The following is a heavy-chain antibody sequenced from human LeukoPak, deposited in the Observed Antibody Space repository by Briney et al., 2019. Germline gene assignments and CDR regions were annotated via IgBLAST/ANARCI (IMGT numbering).Heavy chain of an antibody. Sequence: PGGSLRLSCAASGFTFSSYAMSWVRQAPGKGLEWVSSISSSSSYIYYADSVKGRFTISRDNAKNSLYLQMNSLRAEDTAVYYCARGFGYCSSTSCYTTEDYYYYYMDVWGKGTTVTVSS. CDR2: ISSSSSYI. D-gene: IGHD2-2*02. J-gene: IGHJ6*03. V-gene: IGHV3-21*01. CDR3: ARGFGYCSSTSCYTTEDYYYYYMDV. CDR1: GFTFSSYA.